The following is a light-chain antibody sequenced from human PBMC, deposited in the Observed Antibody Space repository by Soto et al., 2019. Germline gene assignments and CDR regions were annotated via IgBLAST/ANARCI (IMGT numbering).Light chain of an antibody. CDR2: DAS. J-gene: IGKJ3*01. Sequence: EIVLTQSPGTLSLSPGERATLSCRASQSVNNYLAWYQRRPGQAPRLLIYDASNRATGIPARFSGSGSGTDFTLTISSLEPEDFAVYYCQHRNNRPFSFGPGTKVDIK. CDR3: QHRNNRPFS. V-gene: IGKV3-11*01. CDR1: QSVNNY.